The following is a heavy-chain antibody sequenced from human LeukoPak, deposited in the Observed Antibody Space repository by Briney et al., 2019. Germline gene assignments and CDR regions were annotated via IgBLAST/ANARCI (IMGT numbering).Heavy chain of an antibody. CDR1: GYTFTSYD. Sequence: ASVKVSCKASGYTFTSYDINWVRQATGQGLEWMGWMNPNSGNTGYAQKFQGRVTMTRDTSISTAYMELSRLRSDDTAVYYCARDIYYDSSGYYGSVYWGQGTLVTVSS. J-gene: IGHJ4*02. D-gene: IGHD3-22*01. CDR3: ARDIYYDSSGYYGSVY. CDR2: MNPNSGNT. V-gene: IGHV1-8*01.